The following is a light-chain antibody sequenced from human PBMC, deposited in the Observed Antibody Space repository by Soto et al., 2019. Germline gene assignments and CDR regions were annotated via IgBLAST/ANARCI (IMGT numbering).Light chain of an antibody. CDR3: QQYGSSPYT. V-gene: IGKV3-20*01. CDR2: VAS. J-gene: IGKJ2*01. CDR1: QSVSSSY. Sequence: EIVLTQSPGTLSLSPGERATLSCRASQSVSSSYLAWYQQKPGQAPRLLIYVASNRATGIPDRFSGSGSGTNFTLTISRLEPDDFAVYYCQQYGSSPYTFGQGTKLEIK.